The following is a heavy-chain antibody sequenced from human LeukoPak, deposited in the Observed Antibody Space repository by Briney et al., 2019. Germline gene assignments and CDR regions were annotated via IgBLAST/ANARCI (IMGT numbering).Heavy chain of an antibody. CDR1: GFTFSSYA. V-gene: IGHV3-33*08. CDR3: ARGGGYSMDV. CDR2: IWYDGSNK. Sequence: PGGSLRLSCSASGFTFSSYAMHWVRQAPGKGLEWVAIIWYDGSNKYYADSVKGRFTISRDNSKKMLYLQMNSLRAEDTAVYYCARGGGYSMDVWGQGTTVTVSS. J-gene: IGHJ6*02.